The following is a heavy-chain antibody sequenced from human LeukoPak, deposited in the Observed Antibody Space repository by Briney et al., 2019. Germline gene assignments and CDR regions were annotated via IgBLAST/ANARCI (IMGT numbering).Heavy chain of an antibody. V-gene: IGHV3-74*01. CDR1: GFTFSNYW. Sequence: PGGSLRLSCAASGFTFSNYWMHWVRQAPGKGLVWVSRHISDGSSTSYADSVKGRFTISRDNAKNTLYLQMSSLRAEDTAVYYCARTRWGAFDIWGQGTMVTVSS. CDR3: ARTRWGAFDI. D-gene: IGHD1-26*01. CDR2: HISDGSST. J-gene: IGHJ3*02.